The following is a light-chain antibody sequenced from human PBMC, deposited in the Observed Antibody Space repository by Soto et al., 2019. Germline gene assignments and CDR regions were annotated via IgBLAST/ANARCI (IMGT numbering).Light chain of an antibody. J-gene: IGKJ2*01. Sequence: DIQITQSPSSLSASVGDRVTITCRASQTISTYLNWYQQKPGKAPRPLIYDASSLLSGVPSRFSGSGSGTDFTLTIASLQPEDFSTYYCQQSDSTPYTFGQGTKVDI. V-gene: IGKV1-39*01. CDR2: DAS. CDR1: QTISTY. CDR3: QQSDSTPYT.